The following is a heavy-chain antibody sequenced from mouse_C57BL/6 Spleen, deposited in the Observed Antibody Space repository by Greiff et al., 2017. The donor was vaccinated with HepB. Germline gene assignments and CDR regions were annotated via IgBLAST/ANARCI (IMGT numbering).Heavy chain of an antibody. CDR3: ASDRGYDGAYCFDY. D-gene: IGHD2-2*01. CDR1: GFTFSSYA. Sequence: EVQGVESGGGLVKPGGSLKLSCAASGFTFSSYAMSWVRQTPEKRLEWVATISDGGSYTYYPDNVKGRFTISRDNAQNNLYLQMSHLKSEDTAMYYVASDRGYDGAYCFDYWGPGTTLTVSS. J-gene: IGHJ2*01. CDR2: ISDGGSYT. V-gene: IGHV5-4*01.